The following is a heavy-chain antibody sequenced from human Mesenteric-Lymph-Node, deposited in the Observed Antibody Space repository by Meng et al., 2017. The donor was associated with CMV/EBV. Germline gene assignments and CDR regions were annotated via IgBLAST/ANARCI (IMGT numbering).Heavy chain of an antibody. CDR2: INTNGSDT. CDR3: ARGRARGLNGLFDY. V-gene: IGHV3-74*01. Sequence: GGSLRLSCAASGFTFSSFWMHWVRQDPERGLVWVSSINTNGSDTKYADSVKGRFTISRDNAKNTLYLQVNSLRAEDTAVYYCARGRARGLNGLFDYWGQGTLVTVSS. CDR1: GFTFSSFW. J-gene: IGHJ4*02. D-gene: IGHD3-16*01.